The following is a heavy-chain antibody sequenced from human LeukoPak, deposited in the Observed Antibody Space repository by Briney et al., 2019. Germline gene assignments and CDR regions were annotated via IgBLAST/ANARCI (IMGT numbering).Heavy chain of an antibody. CDR1: GFTFSSYA. J-gene: IGHJ1*01. CDR3: ARAGCGGDRYSEFQH. V-gene: IGHV3-30-3*01. CDR2: ISYDGSNK. D-gene: IGHD2-21*02. Sequence: GRSLRLSCAASGFTFSSYAMHWVRQAPGKGLEWVAVISYDGSNKYYADSVKGRFTISRDNSKNTLYLQMNSLRAEDTAVYYCARAGCGGDRYSEFQHWGQGTLVTVSS.